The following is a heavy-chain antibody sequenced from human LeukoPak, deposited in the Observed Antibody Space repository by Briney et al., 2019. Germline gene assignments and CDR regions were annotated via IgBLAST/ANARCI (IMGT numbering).Heavy chain of an antibody. Sequence: SETLSLTCAVSGGSISSGGYSWSWIRQPPGTGLEWIGYIYHSGSTYYNPSLKSRVTISVDRSKNQFSLKLSSVTAADTAVYYCARGSYDSSGYLAGYFDYWGQGTLVTVSS. D-gene: IGHD3-22*01. CDR2: IYHSGST. CDR3: ARGSYDSSGYLAGYFDY. J-gene: IGHJ4*02. CDR1: GGSISSGGYS. V-gene: IGHV4-30-2*01.